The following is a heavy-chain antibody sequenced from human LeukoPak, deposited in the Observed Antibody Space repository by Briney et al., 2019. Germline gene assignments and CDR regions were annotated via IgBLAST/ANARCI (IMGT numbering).Heavy chain of an antibody. D-gene: IGHD3-16*01. Sequence: PGGSLRLSCAASGFTFSSYSMNWVRQAPGKGLEWVLYISSSSSTIYYAESVRGRFTISRDNAKNSLYLQMNSLRAEDTAVYYCARGGSHLGYWGQGTLVTVSS. CDR2: ISSSSSTI. V-gene: IGHV3-48*04. J-gene: IGHJ4*02. CDR1: GFTFSSYS. CDR3: ARGGSHLGY.